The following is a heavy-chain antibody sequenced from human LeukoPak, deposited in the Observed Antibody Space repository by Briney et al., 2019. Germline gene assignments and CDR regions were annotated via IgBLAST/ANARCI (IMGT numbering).Heavy chain of an antibody. CDR2: IYTSGST. V-gene: IGHV4-4*07. J-gene: IGHJ3*02. CDR1: GGSISSYY. Sequence: NSSETLSLTCTVSGGSISSYYWSWIRQPAGKGLEWVGRIYTSGSTNYNPSLKSRVTMSVDTSKNQFSLKLSSVTAADTAVYYCAGTGWQQLVHDAFDIWGQGTMVTVSS. CDR3: AGTGWQQLVHDAFDI. D-gene: IGHD6-13*01.